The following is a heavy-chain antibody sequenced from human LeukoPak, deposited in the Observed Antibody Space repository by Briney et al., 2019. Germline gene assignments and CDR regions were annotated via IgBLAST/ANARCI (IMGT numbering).Heavy chain of an antibody. J-gene: IGHJ5*02. CDR3: ARGSSSSYNWFDP. D-gene: IGHD6-13*01. CDR2: IYYSGST. V-gene: IGHV4-59*01. CDR1: GGSISSYY. Sequence: SETLSLTCTVSGGSISSYYWSWIRQPPGKGLEWIGYIYYSGSTNYNPSLKSRVTVSVDMSKNQFSLKLSSVTAADTAIYHCARGSSSSYNWFDPWGQGTLVTVSS.